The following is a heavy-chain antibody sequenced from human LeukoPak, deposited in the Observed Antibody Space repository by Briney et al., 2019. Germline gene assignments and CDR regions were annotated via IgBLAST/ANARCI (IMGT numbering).Heavy chain of an antibody. D-gene: IGHD6-19*01. CDR1: GFTFSSYA. CDR2: ISSNGGST. J-gene: IGHJ4*02. V-gene: IGHV3-64D*06. Sequence: GGSLRLSCSASGFTFSSYAMHWVRQAPGKGLEYVSAISSNGGSTYYADSVKGRFTISRDNSKNTLYLQMSSLRAEDTAVCYCVKHTYSSGLHFDYWGQGTLVTVS. CDR3: VKHTYSSGLHFDY.